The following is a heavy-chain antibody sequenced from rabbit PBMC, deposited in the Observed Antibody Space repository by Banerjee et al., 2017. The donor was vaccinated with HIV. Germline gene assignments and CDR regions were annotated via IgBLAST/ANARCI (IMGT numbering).Heavy chain of an antibody. Sequence: QSLEESGGGLVQPEGSLTLTCTASGFTFSSSYYMCWVRQAPGKGLEWIACIYGGSGASTAYASWAKGRFTISKTSSTTVTLQLTSLTAADTATYFCARDLTDVIGWNFGWWGPGTLVTVS. CDR3: ARDLTDVIGWNFGW. V-gene: IGHV1S40*01. D-gene: IGHD1-1*01. CDR2: IYGGSGAST. J-gene: IGHJ4*01. CDR1: GFTFSSSYY.